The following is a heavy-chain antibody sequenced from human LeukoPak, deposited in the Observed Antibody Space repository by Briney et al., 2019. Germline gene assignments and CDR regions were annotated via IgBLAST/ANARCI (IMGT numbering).Heavy chain of an antibody. D-gene: IGHD3-10*01. CDR1: GGSISSYY. J-gene: IGHJ4*02. CDR3: ASHFYGSGSWAFDY. V-gene: IGHV4-59*06. CDR2: IYYSGST. Sequence: SETLSLTCTVSGGSISSYYWSWIRQPPGKGLEWIGCIYYSGSTYYNPSLKSRVTISVDTSKNQFSLKLSSVTAADTAVYYCASHFYGSGSWAFDYWGQGTLVTVSS.